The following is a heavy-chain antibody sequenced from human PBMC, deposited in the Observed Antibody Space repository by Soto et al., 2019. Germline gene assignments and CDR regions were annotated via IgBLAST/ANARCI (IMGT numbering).Heavy chain of an antibody. J-gene: IGHJ3*01. D-gene: IGHD3-22*01. V-gene: IGHV3-23*01. CDR1: GFTFSNYA. CDR2: VSSTGTSP. CDR3: AKARPSGGYYYVEALDV. Sequence: PGGSLRLSCSASGFTFSNYAMSWVRQSPGKGLEWVSGVSSTGTSPYYAGSVQGRFTISRDNSKNMFYLQMKSLRAEDTAIYYCAKARPSGGYYYVEALDVWGQGTMVTVS.